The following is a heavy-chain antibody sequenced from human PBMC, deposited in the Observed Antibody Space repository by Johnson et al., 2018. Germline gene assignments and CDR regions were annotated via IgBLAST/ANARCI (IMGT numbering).Heavy chain of an antibody. Sequence: QVQLVQSGAEVKKPGSSVKVSCKASGGTFSSYTISWVRPAPGQGLEWMGRIIPILGIANYAQKFQGRVTITADKSTSTAYMELSSLRSEDTAGYYCARDKTRLVGEYHYYYGMDVWGQGTTVTVSS. V-gene: IGHV1-69*04. CDR1: GGTFSSYT. D-gene: IGHD3-10*01. CDR3: ARDKTRLVGEYHYYYGMDV. J-gene: IGHJ6*02. CDR2: IIPILGIA.